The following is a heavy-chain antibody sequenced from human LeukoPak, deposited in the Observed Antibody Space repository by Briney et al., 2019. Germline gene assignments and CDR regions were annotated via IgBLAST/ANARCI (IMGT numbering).Heavy chain of an antibody. CDR2: INPNSGGT. CDR3: ARDVGIAAAGYYYYYYMDV. J-gene: IGHJ6*03. CDR1: GYTFTGYY. D-gene: IGHD6-13*01. Sequence: ASVKVSCKASGYTFTGYYVHWVRQAPGQRLEWMGWINPNSGGTNYAQKFQGRVTMTRDTSISTAYMELSRLRSDDTAVYYCARDVGIAAAGYYYYYYMDVWGKGTTVTVSS. V-gene: IGHV1-2*02.